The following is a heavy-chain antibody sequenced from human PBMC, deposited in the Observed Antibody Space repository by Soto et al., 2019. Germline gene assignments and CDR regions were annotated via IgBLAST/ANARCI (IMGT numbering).Heavy chain of an antibody. Sequence: QVQLVQSGAEVKKPGASVKVSCKASGYTFTSYGISWVRQAPGQGLEWMGWISAYNGNTNYAQKLQGRVTMTTDTSTSTAYMELRSLRSDDTAVYYCARDGYYDILTGTQNYGMDVWGLGTTVTVSS. CDR1: GYTFTSYG. V-gene: IGHV1-18*01. CDR3: ARDGYYDILTGTQNYGMDV. D-gene: IGHD3-9*01. J-gene: IGHJ6*02. CDR2: ISAYNGNT.